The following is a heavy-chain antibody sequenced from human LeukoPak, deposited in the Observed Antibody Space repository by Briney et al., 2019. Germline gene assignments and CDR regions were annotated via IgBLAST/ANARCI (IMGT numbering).Heavy chain of an antibody. Sequence: ASVKVSCKASGYTFTSYGISWVRQAPGQGLEWMGWISSYNGNTNYAQKLQGRVTMTTDTSTSTAYMELRSLRSDDTAVYYCARGNYGDYYYYHMDVWGKGTTVTVSS. CDR3: ARGNYGDYYYYHMDV. CDR1: GYTFTSYG. CDR2: ISSYNGNT. J-gene: IGHJ6*03. V-gene: IGHV1-18*01. D-gene: IGHD4-17*01.